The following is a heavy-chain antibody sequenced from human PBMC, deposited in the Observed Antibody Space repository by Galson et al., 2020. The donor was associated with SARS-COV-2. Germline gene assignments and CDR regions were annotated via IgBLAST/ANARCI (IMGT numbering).Heavy chain of an antibody. V-gene: IGHV3-30-3*01. Sequence: GSLRLSCTASGITFSSSAMHWVRQAPGKGLEWAAGISSDGSKKYYAASVKGRFTISRDNSKNTLYLQMNSLRPEDTAIYYCARKIVDWGLGTLVTVSS. CDR1: GITFSSSA. J-gene: IGHJ4*02. D-gene: IGHD2-21*01. CDR2: ISSDGSKK. CDR3: ARKIVD.